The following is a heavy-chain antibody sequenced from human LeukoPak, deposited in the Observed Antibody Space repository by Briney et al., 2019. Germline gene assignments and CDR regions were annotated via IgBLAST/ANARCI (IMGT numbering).Heavy chain of an antibody. CDR3: ARDLVCSGGSCYSIAQH. J-gene: IGHJ1*01. D-gene: IGHD2-15*01. V-gene: IGHV1-69*13. CDR1: GGTFSSYA. Sequence: GASVKVSCKASGGTFSSYAISWVRQAPGQGLEWMGGIIPIFGTANYAQKFQGRVTITADESTSTAYMELSSLRSEDTAVYYCARDLVCSGGSCYSIAQHWGQGTLVTVSS. CDR2: IIPIFGTA.